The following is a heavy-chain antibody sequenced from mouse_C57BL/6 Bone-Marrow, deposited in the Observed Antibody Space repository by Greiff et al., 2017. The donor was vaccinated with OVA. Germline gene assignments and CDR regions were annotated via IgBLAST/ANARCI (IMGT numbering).Heavy chain of an antibody. Sequence: QVQLQQSGPELVKPGASVKISCKASGYAFSSSWMNWVKQRPGKGLEWIGRIYPGDGDTNYTGKFKGKATLTAVTSSSPAYMQLSSLTSEDSAVSFCARHEDCYYASYFDYWGQGTTLTVSS. V-gene: IGHV1-82*01. D-gene: IGHD2-3*01. CDR3: ARHEDCYYASYFDY. J-gene: IGHJ2*01. CDR1: GYAFSSSW. CDR2: IYPGDGDT.